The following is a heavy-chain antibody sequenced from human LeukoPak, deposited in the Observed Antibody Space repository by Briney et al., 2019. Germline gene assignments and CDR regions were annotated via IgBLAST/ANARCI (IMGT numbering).Heavy chain of an antibody. D-gene: IGHD3-10*01. V-gene: IGHV5-51*01. CDR3: ARALRGVRYYYGMEV. CDR1: GYSLTSYW. Sequence: GESLKISCKGSGYSLTSYWIGWVRQMPGKGLEWMGIIYPGDSDTRYSPSFQGQVTIPADKSISTAYLQWSSLKASDTALYYCARALRGVRYYYGMEVWGQGTTVTVSS. CDR2: IYPGDSDT. J-gene: IGHJ6*02.